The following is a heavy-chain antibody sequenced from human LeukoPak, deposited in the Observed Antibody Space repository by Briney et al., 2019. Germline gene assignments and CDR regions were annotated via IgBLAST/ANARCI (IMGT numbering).Heavy chain of an antibody. CDR2: IYHSGST. D-gene: IGHD2-2*01. CDR1: GYSISSGYY. J-gene: IGHJ4*02. CDR3: ASYQLLSGRSDH. V-gene: IGHV4-38-2*02. Sequence: SETLSLTCTVSGYSISSGYYWGWIRQPPGKGLEWIGSIYHSGSTYYNPSLKSRVTISVDTSKNQFSLKLSSVTAADTAVYYCASYQLLSGRSDHWGQGTLVTVSS.